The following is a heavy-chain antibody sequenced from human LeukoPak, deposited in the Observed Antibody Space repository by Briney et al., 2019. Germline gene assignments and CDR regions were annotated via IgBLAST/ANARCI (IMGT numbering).Heavy chain of an antibody. V-gene: IGHV3-53*01. CDR1: GITVSANY. CDR2: AFSDGRT. CDR3: ARGDFDY. Sequence: GGSLRLSCAASGITVSANYMSWVRQAPGKGLEWVSIAFSDGRTFYADSVKGRFTISRDSSKNTVFLQMNSLRAEDTAVYYCARGDFDYWGQGTLVTVSS. J-gene: IGHJ4*02.